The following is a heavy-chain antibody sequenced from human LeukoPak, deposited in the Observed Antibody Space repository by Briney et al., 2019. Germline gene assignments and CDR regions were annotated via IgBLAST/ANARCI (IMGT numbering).Heavy chain of an antibody. CDR2: IYSRGST. V-gene: IGHV4-61*02. CDR1: GASISSGRYY. CDR3: ATDGMVRGPDAWFDS. J-gene: IGHJ5*01. Sequence: SETLSLTCNVSGASISSGRYYWSWIRQPSGKGLEWIGRIYSRGSTNYNPSLKSRVTMSVDTSKNQFSLKLSSVTAADTAVYYCATDGMVRGPDAWFDSWGQGTLVTVSS. D-gene: IGHD3-10*01.